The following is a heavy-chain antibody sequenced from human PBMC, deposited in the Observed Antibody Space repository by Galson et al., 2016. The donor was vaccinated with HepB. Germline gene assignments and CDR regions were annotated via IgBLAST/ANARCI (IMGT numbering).Heavy chain of an antibody. CDR1: GFTLSSYE. CDR3: AREPPYTGAYNWFDT. V-gene: IGHV3-48*03. CDR2: ISSSGNII. Sequence: SLRLSCAASGFTLSSYEMNWVRQAPGKGLEWVSYISSSGNIIYYADSVEGRFTISRDNAKNSLYLQMNSLRAEDTAVDYCAREPPYTGAYNWFDTWGQGTLVTASS. J-gene: IGHJ5*02. D-gene: IGHD7-27*01.